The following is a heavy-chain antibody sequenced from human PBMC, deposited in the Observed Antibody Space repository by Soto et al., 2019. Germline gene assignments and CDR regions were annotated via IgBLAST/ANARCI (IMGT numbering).Heavy chain of an antibody. CDR2: IYPGDSDT. CDR3: ARRLSGYSSGWYAGWFDP. CDR1: GYSFTSYW. Sequence: PGESLKISCKGSGYSFTSYWIGWVRQMPGKGLEWMGIIYPGDSDTRYSPSFQGQATISADKSISTAYLQWSSLKASDTAMYYCARRLSGYSSGWYAGWFDPWGQGTLVTVSS. D-gene: IGHD6-19*01. V-gene: IGHV5-51*01. J-gene: IGHJ5*02.